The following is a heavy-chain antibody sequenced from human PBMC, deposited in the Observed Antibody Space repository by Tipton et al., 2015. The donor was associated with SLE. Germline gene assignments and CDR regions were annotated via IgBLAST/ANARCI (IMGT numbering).Heavy chain of an antibody. CDR1: GGSISSGGYY. Sequence: TLSLTCTVSGGSISSGGYYWSWIRQHPGKGLEWIGYIYYSGGTYYNPSLKSRVTISVDTSKNQFSLKLSSVTAADTAVYYCARAASYYDSRWGFDYWGQGTLVTVSS. J-gene: IGHJ4*02. D-gene: IGHD3-3*01. CDR3: ARAASYYDSRWGFDY. V-gene: IGHV4-31*03. CDR2: IYYSGGT.